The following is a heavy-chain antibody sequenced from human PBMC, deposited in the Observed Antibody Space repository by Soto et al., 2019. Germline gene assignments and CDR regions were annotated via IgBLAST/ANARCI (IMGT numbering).Heavy chain of an antibody. CDR3: AKGRYCSVGSCYPRWFDP. D-gene: IGHD2-15*01. V-gene: IGHV3-23*01. CDR1: GFIFSSYA. Sequence: GGSLRLSCAASGFIFSSYAMSWVRQAPGKGLEWVSDISGSGGSTYYADSVKGRFTISRDNSKNTLFLQMNGLRAEDTAVYYCAKGRYCSVGSCYPRWFDPWGQGTLGTVSA. CDR2: ISGSGGST. J-gene: IGHJ5*02.